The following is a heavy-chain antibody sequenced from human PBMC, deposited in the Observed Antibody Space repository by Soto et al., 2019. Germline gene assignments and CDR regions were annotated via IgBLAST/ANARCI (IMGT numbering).Heavy chain of an antibody. CDR2: MSPNSGNK. Sequence: VQLVQSGAEVKKPGASVKVSCRASGFTFTSYDINWVRQATGQGPEWMGWMSPNSGNKGYAQKFQGRVTMTRDSSISTAYMELSSLRTEDTAVYYCASGSSNWFLNAFDIWGQGTMFTVSS. V-gene: IGHV1-8*01. J-gene: IGHJ3*02. CDR3: ASGSSNWFLNAFDI. D-gene: IGHD6-13*01. CDR1: GFTFTSYD.